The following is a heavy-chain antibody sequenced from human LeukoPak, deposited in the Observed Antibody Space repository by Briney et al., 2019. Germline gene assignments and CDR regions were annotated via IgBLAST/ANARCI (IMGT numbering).Heavy chain of an antibody. CDR1: GFTFSRYW. V-gene: IGHV3-7*05. CDR3: TCAEGFGKLSFSFDY. Sequence: GGSLRLSCMISGFTFSRYWMSWVRQAPGKGLEWVANIKQDGSQIYYVGSVRGRFTISRYNAKKLVHLQMDALRAEDTAIYYCTCAEGFGKLSFSFDYWGQGIQVTVSS. D-gene: IGHD3-10*01. J-gene: IGHJ4*02. CDR2: IKQDGSQI.